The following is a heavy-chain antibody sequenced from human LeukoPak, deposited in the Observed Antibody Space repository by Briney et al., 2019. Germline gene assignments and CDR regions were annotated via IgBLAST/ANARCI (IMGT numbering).Heavy chain of an antibody. CDR3: ARGYCSSTSCYTNWFDP. V-gene: IGHV4-34*01. J-gene: IGHJ5*02. Sequence: SETLSLTCAVYGGSFSDYYWSWIRQPPGKGLEWIGEINHSGSTNYNPSLKSRVTISVDTSKNQFSLKLSSVTAADTAVYYCARGYCSSTSCYTNWFDPWGQGTLVTVSS. D-gene: IGHD2-2*02. CDR1: GGSFSDYY. CDR2: INHSGST.